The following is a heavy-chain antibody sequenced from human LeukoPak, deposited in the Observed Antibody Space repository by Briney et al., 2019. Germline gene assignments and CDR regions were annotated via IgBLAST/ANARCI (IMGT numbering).Heavy chain of an antibody. CDR3: AIAGVDYYDSSGYPIYYFDP. V-gene: IGHV6-1*01. J-gene: IGHJ5*02. CDR2: KYYKSKRYN. D-gene: IGHD3-22*01. CDR1: GDSVSSNSAA. Sequence: SQTLSLTCAISGDSVSSNSAAWNWIGQSPPRGLEWLGRKYYKSKRYNDYAVSVKHRTTINPDTSKNQFSLQLNSVTHEGTAVYYCAIAGVDYYDSSGYPIYYFDPWGQGTLVSVSS.